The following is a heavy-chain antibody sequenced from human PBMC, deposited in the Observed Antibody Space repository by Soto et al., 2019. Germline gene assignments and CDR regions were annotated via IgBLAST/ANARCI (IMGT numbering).Heavy chain of an antibody. Sequence: PSETLSFTCTVSGGSMRSTYWTWIRQSPGKGLEWIGYIYYTGSTKYNPSLKSRVTISLDTSKNQFSLRLTSVTSADTAVYYCARGGSYGDFFDYWGQGAQVTVSS. CDR3: ARGGSYGDFFDY. CDR2: IYYTGST. D-gene: IGHD4-17*01. CDR1: GGSMRSTY. V-gene: IGHV4-59*01. J-gene: IGHJ4*02.